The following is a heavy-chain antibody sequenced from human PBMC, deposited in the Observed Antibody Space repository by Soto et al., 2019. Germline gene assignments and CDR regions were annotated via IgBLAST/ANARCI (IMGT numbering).Heavy chain of an antibody. CDR2: ISAYNGNT. V-gene: IGHV1-18*04. CDR3: AGVFVGMGMATMCESGFDI. J-gene: IGHJ3*02. CDR1: GYTFTSYG. D-gene: IGHD5-12*01. Sequence: ASVKVSCKASGYTFTSYGISWARQAPGQGLEWMGWISAYNGNTNYAQKLQGRVTMTTDTSTSTAYMELRSLRSDDTAGYYCAGVFVGMGMATMCESGFDIWGQGTMVTVSS.